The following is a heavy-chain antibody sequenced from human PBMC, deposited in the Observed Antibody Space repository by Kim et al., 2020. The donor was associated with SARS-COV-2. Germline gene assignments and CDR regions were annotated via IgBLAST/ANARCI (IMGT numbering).Heavy chain of an antibody. Sequence: GGSLRLSCAASGFTFSSYGMHWVRQAPGKGLEWVAVISYDGSNKYYADSVKGRFTISRDNSKNTLYLQMNSLRAEDTAVYYCAKDVKGWALSMVLGYCSGGSCYGWYFDLWGRDTLVTVSS. CDR1: GFTFSSYG. CDR3: AKDVKGWALSMVLGYCSGGSCYGWYFDL. J-gene: IGHJ2*01. V-gene: IGHV3-30*18. D-gene: IGHD2-15*01. CDR2: ISYDGSNK.